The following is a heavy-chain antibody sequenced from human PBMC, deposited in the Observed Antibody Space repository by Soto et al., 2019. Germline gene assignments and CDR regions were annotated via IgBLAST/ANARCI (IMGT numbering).Heavy chain of an antibody. Sequence: PSETLSLTCTVSGGSISSGGYYWSWIRQHPGKGLEWIGYIYYSGSTYYNPSLESRVTISVDTSKNQFSLKLSSVTAADTAVYYCARSRSITIFGVVTSNWFDPWGQGTLVTAPQ. CDR1: GGSISSGGYY. D-gene: IGHD3-3*01. J-gene: IGHJ5*02. CDR2: IYYSGST. V-gene: IGHV4-31*03. CDR3: ARSRSITIFGVVTSNWFDP.